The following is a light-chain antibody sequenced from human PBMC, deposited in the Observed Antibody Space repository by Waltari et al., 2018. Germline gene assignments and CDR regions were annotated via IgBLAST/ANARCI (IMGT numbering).Light chain of an antibody. CDR2: KAS. CDR1: QSISDW. CDR3: QQYNTYSS. Sequence: DIQLTQSASSLSAPVGDRETITCRASQSISDWLAWYQQKPGKAPILLIYKASILKSGVPSRFSGSGSGTQFTLTISSLQPGDFATYYCQQYNTYSSFGQGTKLEIE. J-gene: IGKJ2*01. V-gene: IGKV1-5*03.